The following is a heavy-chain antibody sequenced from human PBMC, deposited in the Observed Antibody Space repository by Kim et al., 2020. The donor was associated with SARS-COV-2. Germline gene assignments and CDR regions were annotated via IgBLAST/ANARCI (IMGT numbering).Heavy chain of an antibody. V-gene: IGHV3-23*01. CDR3: AVRNSDYSFDY. J-gene: IGHJ4*02. CDR1: GFTFTSYV. CDR2: ISGGSSS. D-gene: IGHD4-4*01. Sequence: GGSLRLSCAASGFTFTSYVMTWVRQAQGKGLEWVAGISGGSSSYYADFVKGRFTISRDNSKNTLYLKLNNLRVEDSAMYFCAVRNSDYSFDYWGQGTLVTVSS.